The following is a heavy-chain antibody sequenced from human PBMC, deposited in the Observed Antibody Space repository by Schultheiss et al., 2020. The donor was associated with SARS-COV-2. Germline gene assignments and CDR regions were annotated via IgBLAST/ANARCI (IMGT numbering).Heavy chain of an antibody. V-gene: IGHV3-30*07. Sequence: GGSLRLSCAASGFTFSSYAMHWVRQAPGKGLEWVAVIWYDGSNKYYADSVKGRFTISRDNSKNTLYLQMNSLRAEDTAVYYCARAGNWFDPWGQGTLVTVSS. CDR3: ARAGNWFDP. J-gene: IGHJ5*02. D-gene: IGHD3-10*01. CDR2: IWYDGSNK. CDR1: GFTFSSYA.